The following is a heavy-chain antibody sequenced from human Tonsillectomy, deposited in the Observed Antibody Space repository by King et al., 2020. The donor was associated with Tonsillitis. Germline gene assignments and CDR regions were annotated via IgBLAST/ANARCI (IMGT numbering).Heavy chain of an antibody. CDR3: ARDRGNYYDPSDHYFYWYFDL. J-gene: IGHJ2*01. V-gene: IGHV4-59*01. CDR2: IYYTGTT. Sequence: HVQLQESGPGLVKPSETLSLTCTVSGGSISNYYWSWIRQPPGKGLEWIGYIYYTGTTNYNPSLKSRVTISVDTSKNQFSLKLRSVTAADTAVYYCARDRGNYYDPSDHYFYWYFDLWGRGTLVTVSS. CDR1: GGSISNYY. D-gene: IGHD3-22*01.